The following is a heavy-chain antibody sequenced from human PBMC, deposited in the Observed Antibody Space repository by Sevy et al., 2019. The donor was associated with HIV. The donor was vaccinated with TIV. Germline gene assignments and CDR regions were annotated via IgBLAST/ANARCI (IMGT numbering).Heavy chain of an antibody. CDR2: FSFGCGRI. CDR3: AREGCTHPHDY. J-gene: IGHJ4*02. Sequence: GGSLRLSCAASGFTFAKYSMSWVRQAPGKGLEWVSTFSFGCGRINYADSVKGRFTISRDDSKNTLLLQMNSLRAEDTATYFCAREGCTHPHDYWGQGTLVTVSS. CDR1: GFTFAKYS. V-gene: IGHV3-23*01. D-gene: IGHD2-8*01.